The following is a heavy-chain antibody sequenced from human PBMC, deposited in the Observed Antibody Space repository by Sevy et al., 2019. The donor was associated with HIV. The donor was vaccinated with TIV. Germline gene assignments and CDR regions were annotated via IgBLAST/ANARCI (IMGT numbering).Heavy chain of an antibody. V-gene: IGHV1-24*01. Sequence: ASVKVSCKVSGYTLTEFSMHWVRQAPGKGLEWMATFEPEDDETIYAQKFQGRVTMAEDKSTDTVYMELSSRRSEDTAVYYCATTKDYYESSGYPFDYWGQGTLVTVSS. D-gene: IGHD3-22*01. CDR1: GYTLTEFS. J-gene: IGHJ4*02. CDR2: FEPEDDET. CDR3: ATTKDYYESSGYPFDY.